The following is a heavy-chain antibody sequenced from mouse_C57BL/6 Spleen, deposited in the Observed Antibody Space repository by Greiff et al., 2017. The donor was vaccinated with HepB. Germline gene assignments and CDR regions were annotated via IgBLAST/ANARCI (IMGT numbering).Heavy chain of an antibody. CDR2: ISYDGSN. CDR3: ARDPLTGTRAMDY. CDR1: GYSITSGYY. J-gene: IGHJ4*01. D-gene: IGHD4-1*01. Sequence: EVQLVESGPGLVKPSQSLSLTCSVTGYSITSGYYWNWIRQFPGNKLEWMGYISYDGSNNYNPSLKNRISITRDTSKNQFFLKLNSVTTEDTATYYCARDPLTGTRAMDYWGQGTSVTVSS. V-gene: IGHV3-6*01.